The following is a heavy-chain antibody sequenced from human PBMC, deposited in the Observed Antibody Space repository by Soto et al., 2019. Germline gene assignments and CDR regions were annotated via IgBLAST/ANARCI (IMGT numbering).Heavy chain of an antibody. D-gene: IGHD3-16*01. Sequence: GGSLRLSCAASGFTFGDYAMHWVRQAPGKGLEWVSGISWNSGSIGYADSVKGRFTISRDNAKNSLYLQMNSLRAEDTALYYCAKGGRVLMDYFDYWGQGTLVTVSS. V-gene: IGHV3-9*01. CDR3: AKGGRVLMDYFDY. J-gene: IGHJ4*02. CDR1: GFTFGDYA. CDR2: ISWNSGSI.